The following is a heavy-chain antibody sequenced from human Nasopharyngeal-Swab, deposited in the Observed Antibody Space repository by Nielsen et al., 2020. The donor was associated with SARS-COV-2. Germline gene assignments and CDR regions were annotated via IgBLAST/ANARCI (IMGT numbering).Heavy chain of an antibody. Sequence: GESLKISCAASRLFFSNYAMSWVRQAPGKGLEWVAGISVAGGTTYYADSVKGRFTISRDNSKNTVQLQMNSLRAEDTAKYYCAKAVTVTGGDYFDYWGQGAPVTVSS. D-gene: IGHD2-8*02. V-gene: IGHV3-23*01. CDR1: RLFFSNYA. CDR2: ISVAGGTT. CDR3: AKAVTVTGGDYFDY. J-gene: IGHJ4*02.